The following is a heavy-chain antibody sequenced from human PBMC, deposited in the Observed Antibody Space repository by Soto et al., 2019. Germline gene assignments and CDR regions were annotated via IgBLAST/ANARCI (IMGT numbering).Heavy chain of an antibody. J-gene: IGHJ4*02. CDR1: GFPVRSYA. CDR2: ISYDGSNQ. V-gene: IGHV3-30-3*01. CDR3: ARGEGKWEIQPPFDY. D-gene: IGHD1-26*01. Sequence: QVQLVESGGGVVLPGRSRRLSCAASGFPVRSYAMHWVRQAPGKWLEWVAVISYDGSNQYYADSVKGRFTISRDNSKNTLYLQMNSMRAEYTAVYYCARGEGKWEIQPPFDYWGQGTLVTVSS.